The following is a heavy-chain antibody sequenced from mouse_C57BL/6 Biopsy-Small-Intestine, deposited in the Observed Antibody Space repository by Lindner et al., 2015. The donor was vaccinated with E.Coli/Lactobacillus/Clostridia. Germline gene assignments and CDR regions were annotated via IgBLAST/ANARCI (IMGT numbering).Heavy chain of an antibody. CDR1: GYSITSGYD. D-gene: IGHD2-5*01. CDR2: ISYSGST. J-gene: IGHJ4*01. Sequence: VQLQESGPGMVKPSQSLSLTCTVTGYSITSGYDWHWIRHFPGNKLEWMGYISYSGSTNYNPSLKSRISITHDTSKNHFFLKLNSVTTEDTATYYCARGGDLGYSNYYAMDYWGQGTSVTVSS. CDR3: ARGGDLGYSNYYAMDY. V-gene: IGHV3-1*01.